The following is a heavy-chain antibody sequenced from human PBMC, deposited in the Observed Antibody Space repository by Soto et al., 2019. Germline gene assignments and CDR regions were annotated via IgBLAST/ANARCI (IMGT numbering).Heavy chain of an antibody. CDR2: IYSGGST. J-gene: IGHJ4*02. Sequence: EVQLVESGGGLIQPGGSLRLSCAASGFTVSSNYMSWVRKAQGKGLEWVSVIYSGGSTYYADSVKGRFTISRDNSKNTLYLQMNSLRAEDTAVYYCASSSTSGPLDYWGQGTLVTVSS. V-gene: IGHV3-53*01. D-gene: IGHD5-12*01. CDR1: GFTVSSNY. CDR3: ASSSTSGPLDY.